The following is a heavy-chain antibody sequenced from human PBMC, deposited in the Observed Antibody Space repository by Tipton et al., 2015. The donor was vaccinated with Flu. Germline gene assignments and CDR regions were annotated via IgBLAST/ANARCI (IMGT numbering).Heavy chain of an antibody. Sequence: SLRLSCAASGFTFSSYAMSWVRQAPGKGLEWVSAISGSGGSTYYADSVKGRFTISRDNSKNTLYLQMNSLRAEDTAVYYCAKDLLVDCSGGSCYSQKNYYSYYGMDVWGQGTTVTVSS. D-gene: IGHD2-15*01. V-gene: IGHV3-23*01. CDR2: ISGSGGST. CDR1: GFTFSSYA. J-gene: IGHJ6*02. CDR3: AKDLLVDCSGGSCYSQKNYYSYYGMDV.